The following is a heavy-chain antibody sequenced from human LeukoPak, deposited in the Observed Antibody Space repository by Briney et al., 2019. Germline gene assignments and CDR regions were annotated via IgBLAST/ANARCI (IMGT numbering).Heavy chain of an antibody. V-gene: IGHV1-2*02. J-gene: IGHJ5*02. CDR2: INPNSGGT. CDR3: ARDRRAAVQQVWFDP. Sequence: ASVKVSCKASGYTFTGYYMHWVRQAPGQGLEWMGWINPNSGGTNYAQKFQGRVTMTRETSISTAYMELSRLRSDDTAVYYCARDRRAAVQQVWFDPWGQGTLVTVSS. D-gene: IGHD6-13*01. CDR1: GYTFTGYY.